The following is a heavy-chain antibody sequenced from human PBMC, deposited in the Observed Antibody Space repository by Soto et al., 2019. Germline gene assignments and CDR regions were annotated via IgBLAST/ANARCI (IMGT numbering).Heavy chain of an antibody. Sequence: QVQLQQWGAGLLKPSETLSLTCAVYGGSFSGYYWTWIRKPPGTGLEWIGEINHSGSTHYNPSLMCRVTISVDSSKNQFSLKLTSVTAADTAVYYCARDKITGLFDYGGQGTLVTVSS. V-gene: IGHV4-34*01. CDR2: INHSGST. CDR3: ARDKITGLFDY. J-gene: IGHJ4*02. D-gene: IGHD2-8*02. CDR1: GGSFSGYY.